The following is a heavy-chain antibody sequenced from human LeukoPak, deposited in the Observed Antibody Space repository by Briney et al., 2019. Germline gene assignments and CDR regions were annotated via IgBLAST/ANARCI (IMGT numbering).Heavy chain of an antibody. CDR1: GFDFGDNA. J-gene: IGHJ4*02. V-gene: IGHV3-30*04. CDR3: ARDPCGGMPDYLDL. D-gene: IGHD3-16*01. Sequence: GSSLRLSCAASGFDFGDNAMHWVRQAPGKGLEWVAVIASNGNPTIYTYRVKGRFTIARDNSKNTLFLQMNSLTTEDTAIYYCARDPCGGMPDYLDLWGEGTLVTASS. CDR2: IASNGNPT.